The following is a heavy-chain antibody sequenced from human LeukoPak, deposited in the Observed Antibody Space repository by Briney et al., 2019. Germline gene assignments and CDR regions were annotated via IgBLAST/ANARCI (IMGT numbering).Heavy chain of an antibody. D-gene: IGHD3-10*01. CDR1: GFTFSSYG. V-gene: IGHV3-30*02. J-gene: IGHJ4*02. CDR3: AKVGVRGVPILFDY. Sequence: PGGSLRLSCAASGFTFSSYGMHWVRQAPGKGLEWVAFIRYDGSNKYYAASVKGRFTISRDNSKNTLNLQVNSLRAEDTAVYYCAKVGVRGVPILFDYWGQGTLVTVSS. CDR2: IRYDGSNK.